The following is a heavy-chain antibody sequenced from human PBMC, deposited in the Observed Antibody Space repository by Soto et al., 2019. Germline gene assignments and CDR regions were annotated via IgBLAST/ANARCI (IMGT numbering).Heavy chain of an antibody. D-gene: IGHD5-12*01. CDR3: ARALFPDVDIYAMDV. CDR2: IWNDGSNK. CDR1: GFTFRDHA. J-gene: IGHJ6*02. Sequence: GSLRLSCAASGFTFRDHAMHWVRQAPGKGREWLAIIWNDGSNKFYAGSVQGRFTISRDNSKNTVYLQMNTLSAEDTAVYYCARALFPDVDIYAMDVWGQGTTVTVSS. V-gene: IGHV3-33*01.